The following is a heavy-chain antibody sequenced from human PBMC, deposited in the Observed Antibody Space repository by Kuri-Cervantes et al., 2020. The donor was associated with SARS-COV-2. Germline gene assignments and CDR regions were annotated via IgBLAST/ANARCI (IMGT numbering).Heavy chain of an antibody. CDR1: GGSINSYY. CDR3: ASATSSGPITWFDS. CDR2: IYISGNT. Sequence: ESLKISCTGSGGSINSYYWSWIRQPPGKGLEWIWYIYISGNTNYNPSLKSRVTISVDTSQNQFSLRLTSVTAADTAVYYCASATSSGPITWFDSWGRGTLVTVSS. J-gene: IGHJ5*01. D-gene: IGHD3-22*01. V-gene: IGHV4-4*09.